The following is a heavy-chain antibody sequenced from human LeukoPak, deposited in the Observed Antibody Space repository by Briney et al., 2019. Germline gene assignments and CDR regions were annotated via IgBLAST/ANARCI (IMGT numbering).Heavy chain of an antibody. CDR1: GFTFSTYG. Sequence: GGSLRLSCAGSGFTFSTYGMHWVRQAPGKGLEWVAFIRFDGNDKYYADSVKGRFTISRDNSKNTLYLQMNSLRAEDTAVYYCAKDVTVGARNWYFDLWGRGTLVTVSS. J-gene: IGHJ2*01. CDR2: IRFDGNDK. V-gene: IGHV3-30*02. CDR3: AKDVTVGARNWYFDL. D-gene: IGHD1-26*01.